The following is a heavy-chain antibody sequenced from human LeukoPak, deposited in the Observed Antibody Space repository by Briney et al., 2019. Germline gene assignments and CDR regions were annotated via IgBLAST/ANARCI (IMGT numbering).Heavy chain of an antibody. J-gene: IGHJ6*03. CDR3: ARDLYSYGLVYYYYYMDV. CDR2: ISAYNGNT. CDR1: GYTFTTYG. Sequence: GASVKVSCKASGYTFTTYGISWVRQAPGQGLEWMAWISAYNGNTNYAQKLQGRVTMTTDTSTSTAYMELRSLRSDDTAVYYCARDLYSYGLVYYYYYMDVWGKGTTVTVSS. V-gene: IGHV1-18*01. D-gene: IGHD5-18*01.